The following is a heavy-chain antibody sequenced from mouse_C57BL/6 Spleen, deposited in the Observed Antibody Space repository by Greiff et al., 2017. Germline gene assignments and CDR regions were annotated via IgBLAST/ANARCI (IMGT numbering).Heavy chain of an antibody. CDR1: GYTFTSYG. CDR2: IYPRSGNT. D-gene: IGHD1-1*01. V-gene: IGHV1-81*01. CDR3: ARGYYGSSYEGYFDV. J-gene: IGHJ1*03. Sequence: QVQLKQSGAELARPGASVKLSCKASGYTFTSYGISWVKQRTGQGLEWIGEIYPRSGNTYYNEKFKGKATLTADKSSSTAYMELRSLTSEDSAVYFCARGYYGSSYEGYFDVWGTGTTVTVSS.